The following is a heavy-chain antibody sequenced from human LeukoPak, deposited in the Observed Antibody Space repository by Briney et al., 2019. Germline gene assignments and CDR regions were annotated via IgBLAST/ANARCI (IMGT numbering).Heavy chain of an antibody. V-gene: IGHV3-53*01. CDR1: GLTVSTNY. D-gene: IGHD7-27*01. CDR2: IYSGGST. Sequence: GGCLRLSCAASGLTVSTNYMSWVRQAPGKGLEWVSVIYSGGSTYYADSVKGRFTISRDNSKNTLYLQMNSLRAEDTAGYYCARRLPAAWGADYWGQGTLVTVPP. CDR3: ARRLPAAWGADY. J-gene: IGHJ4*02.